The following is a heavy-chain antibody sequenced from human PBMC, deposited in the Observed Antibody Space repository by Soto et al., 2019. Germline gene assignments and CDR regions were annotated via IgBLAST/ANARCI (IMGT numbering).Heavy chain of an antibody. J-gene: IGHJ6*02. V-gene: IGHV3-23*04. Sequence: EVQLVESGGGLVQPGGSLRLSCASSGFTFSSCSMNWVHQAPGKGLEWVSFISGSGGSTYYADSVKGRFTISRDNSKNTLYLQMNSLRAEDTAVYYCAKGGPAAGTGLYYYYGMDVWGQGTTVTVSS. CDR3: AKGGPAAGTGLYYYYGMDV. D-gene: IGHD6-19*01. CDR2: ISGSGGST. CDR1: GFTFSSCS.